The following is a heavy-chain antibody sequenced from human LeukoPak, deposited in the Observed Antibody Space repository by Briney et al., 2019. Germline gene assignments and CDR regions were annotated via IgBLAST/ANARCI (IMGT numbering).Heavy chain of an antibody. CDR2: ISGSGGST. CDR1: GFTFSSYA. D-gene: IGHD3-10*01. Sequence: GGSLRLSCAASGFTFSSYAMSWVRQAPGKGLEWVSAISGSGGSTYYADSVKGRFTISRDNSKNTLYLQMNSLRAEDTAVYYCAKGRYYGSGKWGYFEYWGQGTLVTVSS. CDR3: AKGRYYGSGKWGYFEY. V-gene: IGHV3-23*01. J-gene: IGHJ4*02.